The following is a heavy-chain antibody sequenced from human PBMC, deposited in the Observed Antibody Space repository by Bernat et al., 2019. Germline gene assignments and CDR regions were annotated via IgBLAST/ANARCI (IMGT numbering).Heavy chain of an antibody. D-gene: IGHD6-13*01. V-gene: IGHV3-74*01. CDR2: INSDGSST. CDR1: GFTFSSYW. J-gene: IGHJ6*03. CDR3: ARDGGAAAGIGYYYMDV. Sequence: EVQLVESGGGLVQPGGSLRLSCAASGFTFSSYWMHWVRQAPGKGLVWVSRINSDGSSTRYADSVKGRFTISRDKAKNTLYLQMNSLRAEDTAVYYCARDGGAAAGIGYYYMDVWGKGTTVTVSS.